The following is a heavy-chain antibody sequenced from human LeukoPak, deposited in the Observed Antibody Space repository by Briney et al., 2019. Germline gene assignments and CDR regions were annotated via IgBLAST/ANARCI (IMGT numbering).Heavy chain of an antibody. CDR1: GYSISSGYY. CDR2: IYHSGST. J-gene: IGHJ6*03. D-gene: IGHD1-26*01. V-gene: IGHV4-38-2*02. Sequence: SETLSLTCTVSGYSISSGYYWGWIRQPPGKGPEWIGSIYHSGSTYYNPSLKSRVTISVDTSKNQFSLKLSSVTAADTAVYYCARSFRVGAVYYYYYMDVWGKGTTVTVSS. CDR3: ARSFRVGAVYYYYYMDV.